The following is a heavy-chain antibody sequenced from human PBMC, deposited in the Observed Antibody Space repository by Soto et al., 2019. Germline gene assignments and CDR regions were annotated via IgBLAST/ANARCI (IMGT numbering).Heavy chain of an antibody. CDR2: IIPIFGTA. Sequence: QVQLVQSGAEVKKPGSSVKVSCKASGGTFSSYAISWVRQAPGQGLEWMGGIIPIFGTATYAQKFQGRVTITADKSTRTAYMELSSLRSEDTAVYYCAKTAGVYSSSWHAPFDYWGQGTLVTVSS. V-gene: IGHV1-69*06. J-gene: IGHJ4*02. D-gene: IGHD6-13*01. CDR1: GGTFSSYA. CDR3: AKTAGVYSSSWHAPFDY.